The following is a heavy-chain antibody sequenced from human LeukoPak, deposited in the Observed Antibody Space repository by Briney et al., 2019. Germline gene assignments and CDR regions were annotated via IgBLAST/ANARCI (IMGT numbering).Heavy chain of an antibody. V-gene: IGHV3-11*01. D-gene: IGHD1-26*01. CDR2: ISNSGTTT. CDR3: AREGPRGVGATGVDY. CDR1: GFTFSDYY. J-gene: IGHJ4*02. Sequence: GGSLRLSCAASGFTFSDYYMSWIRQAPGKGLEWVSYISNSGTTTYYADSVKGRFTISRDNAKTSLYLQMNGLTAEDTAVYYCAREGPRGVGATGVDYWGQGTLVTVSS.